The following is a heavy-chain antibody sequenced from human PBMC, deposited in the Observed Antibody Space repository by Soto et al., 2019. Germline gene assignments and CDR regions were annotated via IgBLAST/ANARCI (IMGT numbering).Heavy chain of an antibody. D-gene: IGHD3-16*02. Sequence: PGGSLRLSCAAFGFTFSNYGMHWVRQAPGKGLEWVAVIASDGTTKLYADSVKGRFTIPRDISKDTLYLEMNSLRGEDTAVYYCAKESPGSFYVNVDSWGQGALVTVPS. CDR1: GFTFSNYG. J-gene: IGHJ4*02. V-gene: IGHV3-30*18. CDR3: AKESPGSFYVNVDS. CDR2: IASDGTTK.